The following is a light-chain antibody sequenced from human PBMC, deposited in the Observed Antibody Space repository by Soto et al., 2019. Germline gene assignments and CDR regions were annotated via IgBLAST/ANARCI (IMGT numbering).Light chain of an antibody. CDR2: GAS. J-gene: IGKJ1*01. CDR1: QSVSSN. V-gene: IGKV3-15*01. CDR3: QQYNNSGT. Sequence: EIVMTQSPATLSVSPGERATLSCRASQSVSSNLAWYQQKPGQAPRLLIYGASTRATGIPARFSGSGSGTEFTLTISSLQSEAFAVDYCQQYNNSGTFGQGTKVEIK.